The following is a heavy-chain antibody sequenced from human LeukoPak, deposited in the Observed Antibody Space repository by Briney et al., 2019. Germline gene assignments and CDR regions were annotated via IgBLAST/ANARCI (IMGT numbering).Heavy chain of an antibody. Sequence: GSLRLSCAASGFKFSDHYIDWVRQAPGKGLEWIGYIYYSGSTNYNPSLKSRVTISVDTSKNQFSLKLSSVTAADTAVYYCARASRRYSGYDYWGQGTLVTVSS. V-gene: IGHV4-59*11. D-gene: IGHD5-12*01. J-gene: IGHJ4*02. CDR1: GFKFSDHY. CDR3: ARASRRYSGYDY. CDR2: IYYSGST.